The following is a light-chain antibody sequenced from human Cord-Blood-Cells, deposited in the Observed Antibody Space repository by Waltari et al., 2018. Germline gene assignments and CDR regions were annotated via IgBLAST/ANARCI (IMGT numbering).Light chain of an antibody. Sequence: DIQMTQSPSTLSASVGDRVTITCRASQSISSWLAWYQQKPGKAPKLLIYKASSLESGVPSRFSGSGSGTEFTLTISSLHTYGFSPYYCPPSPIYFLTFGQVSQVEI. CDR2: KAS. V-gene: IGKV1-5*03. CDR3: PPSPIYFLT. J-gene: IGKJ1*01. CDR1: QSISSW.